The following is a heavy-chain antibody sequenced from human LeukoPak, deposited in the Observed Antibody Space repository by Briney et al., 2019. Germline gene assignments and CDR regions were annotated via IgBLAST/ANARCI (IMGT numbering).Heavy chain of an antibody. Sequence: SETLSLTCTVSGASISSYYWSWIRQPPGKGLEWIGYIFYSGSTNYNPSLKSRVTISVDMSKNQFSLKLRSVTAADTAVYYCTRHGGATMVRGVLVDAFDIWGQGTMVTVSS. CDR3: TRHGGATMVRGVLVDAFDI. CDR2: IFYSGST. J-gene: IGHJ3*02. CDR1: GASISSYY. D-gene: IGHD3-10*01. V-gene: IGHV4-59*08.